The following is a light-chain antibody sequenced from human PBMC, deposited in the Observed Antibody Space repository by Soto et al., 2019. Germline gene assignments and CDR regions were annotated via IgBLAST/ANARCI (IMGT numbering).Light chain of an antibody. Sequence: QSVMTQPPSVSAAPGQKVTISCSGRSYNIGGNSVSWYQQLPGTAPKLLIYDDNKRPSGIPDRFSGSKSGTSATLGITGFQTGDEADYYCGSWDSSLSAYVFGTGTKLTVL. V-gene: IGLV1-51*01. CDR2: DDN. CDR3: GSWDSSLSAYV. J-gene: IGLJ1*01. CDR1: SYNIGGNS.